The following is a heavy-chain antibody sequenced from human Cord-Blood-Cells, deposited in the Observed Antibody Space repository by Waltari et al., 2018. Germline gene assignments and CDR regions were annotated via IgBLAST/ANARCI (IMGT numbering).Heavy chain of an antibody. CDR1: GYTFTSYG. CDR2: VSAYKGNK. Sequence: QVQLVQSGAEVKKPGASVKVSCKASGYTFTSYGISWVRQAPGQGLEWMGWVSAYKGNKNEAQKLQGRVTMTTDTSTSTAYMELRSLRSDDTAVYYCARDTETYCGGDCYWGWFDPWGQGTLVTVSS. CDR3: ARDTETYCGGDCYWGWFDP. J-gene: IGHJ5*02. V-gene: IGHV1-18*04. D-gene: IGHD2-21*01.